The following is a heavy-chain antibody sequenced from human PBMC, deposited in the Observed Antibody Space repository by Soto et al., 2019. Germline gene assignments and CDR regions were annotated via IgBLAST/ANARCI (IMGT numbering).Heavy chain of an antibody. D-gene: IGHD4-4*01. V-gene: IGHV3-30*18. J-gene: IGHJ6*02. CDR1: GFTFSSYG. Sequence: QVQLVESGGGVVQPGRSLRLSCAASGFTFSSYGMHWVRQAPGKGLEWVAVISYDGSNKYYADSVKGRFTISRDNSKNTLYLQMNSLRAEDTAVYYCAKDHTVTTLGRYYGMDVWGQGTTVTVSS. CDR3: AKDHTVTTLGRYYGMDV. CDR2: ISYDGSNK.